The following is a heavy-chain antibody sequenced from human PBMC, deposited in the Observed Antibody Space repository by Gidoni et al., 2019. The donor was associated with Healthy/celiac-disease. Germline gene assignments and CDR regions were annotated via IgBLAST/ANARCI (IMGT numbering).Heavy chain of an antibody. D-gene: IGHD3-3*01. Sequence: EVQLVESGGGLVQPGRSLRLSCAASGFTFDDYAMHWVRQAPGKGLEWVSGISWNSGSIGYADSVKGRFTISRDNAKNSLYLQMNSLRAEDTALYYCAKALSWDGIWSGYSFDYWGQGTLVTVSS. CDR3: AKALSWDGIWSGYSFDY. J-gene: IGHJ4*02. V-gene: IGHV3-9*01. CDR1: GFTFDDYA. CDR2: ISWNSGSI.